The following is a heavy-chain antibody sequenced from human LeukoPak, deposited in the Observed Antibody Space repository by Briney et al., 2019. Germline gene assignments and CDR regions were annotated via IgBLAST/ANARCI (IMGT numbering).Heavy chain of an antibody. CDR1: GYTFTNYP. CDR3: ARVSYYYDTSGYLEH. CDR2: INACNGNT. Sequence: ASVTVSCQDSGYTFTNYPMQWVRQAPGQRLEGMGWINACNGNTKYSQKFQGRVTISRDTSASTVYMELSSLRSEDTAVYYCARVSYYYDTSGYLEHWGQGTLVTVSS. V-gene: IGHV1-3*01. D-gene: IGHD3-22*01. J-gene: IGHJ5*02.